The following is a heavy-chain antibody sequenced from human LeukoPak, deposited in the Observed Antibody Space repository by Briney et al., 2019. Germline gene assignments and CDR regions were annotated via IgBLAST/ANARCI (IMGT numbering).Heavy chain of an antibody. J-gene: IGHJ6*02. V-gene: IGHV3-21*01. CDR1: GFTFSSYS. Sequence: GGSLRLSCAAFGFTFSSYSMTWVRQAPGKGLEWVSSISSSSSYIYYADSVKGRFTISRDNAKNSLYLQMNSLRAEDTAVYYCARDSPRYCSSTSCSWRRVYGMDVWGQGTTVTVSS. CDR3: ARDSPRYCSSTSCSWRRVYGMDV. D-gene: IGHD2-2*01. CDR2: ISSSSSYI.